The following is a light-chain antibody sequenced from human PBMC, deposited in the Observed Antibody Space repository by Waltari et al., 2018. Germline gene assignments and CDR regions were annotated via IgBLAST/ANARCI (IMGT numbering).Light chain of an antibody. CDR1: QGISNR. CDR3: QQYKTYPIT. CDR2: AAS. V-gene: IGKV1-16*01. Sequence: TCRACQGISNRLAWFQQKPRMAPKSLIYAASRLQSGVPPRFSGSGSGTDFTLTISSLQPEDFASYFCQQYKTYPITFGQGTRLEIK. J-gene: IGKJ5*01.